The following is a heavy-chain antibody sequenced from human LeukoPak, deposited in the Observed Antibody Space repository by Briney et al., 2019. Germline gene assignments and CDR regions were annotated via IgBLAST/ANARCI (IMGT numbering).Heavy chain of an antibody. Sequence: SETLSLTCTVSGGSISSGGYYWSWIRQHPGKGLEWIGYIYYSGSTYYNPSLKSRVTISVDTSKNQFSLKLSSVTAADTAVYYCAREAVAGHLDYWGQGTLVTVSS. J-gene: IGHJ4*02. V-gene: IGHV4-31*03. D-gene: IGHD6-19*01. CDR3: AREAVAGHLDY. CDR1: GGSISSGGYY. CDR2: IYYSGST.